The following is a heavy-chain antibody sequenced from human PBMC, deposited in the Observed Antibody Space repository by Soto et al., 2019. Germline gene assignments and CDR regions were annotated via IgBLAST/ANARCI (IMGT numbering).Heavy chain of an antibody. Sequence: SETLSLTCAVYGGSFSGYYWSWIRQPPGKGLEWIGEINHSGSTNYNPSLKSRVTISLDTSKNQFSLKLSSVTAADTAVYYCASSSLYGMDVWGQGTTVTVSS. CDR2: INHSGST. CDR1: GGSFSGYY. CDR3: ASSSLYGMDV. J-gene: IGHJ6*02. V-gene: IGHV4-34*01.